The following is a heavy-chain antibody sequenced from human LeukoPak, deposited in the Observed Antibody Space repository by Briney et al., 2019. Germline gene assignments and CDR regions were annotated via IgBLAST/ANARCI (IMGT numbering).Heavy chain of an antibody. CDR1: GGTFSSYA. V-gene: IGHV1-69*13. CDR3: VREEGQQLELAYFQH. J-gene: IGHJ1*01. D-gene: IGHD6-13*01. CDR2: IIPIFGTA. Sequence: SVKVSCKASGGTFSSYAISWVRQAPGQGLEWMGGIIPIFGTANYAQKFQGRVTITADDSTSTAYMELSSLRSEDTAVYYCVREEGQQLELAYFQHWGQGTLVTVSS.